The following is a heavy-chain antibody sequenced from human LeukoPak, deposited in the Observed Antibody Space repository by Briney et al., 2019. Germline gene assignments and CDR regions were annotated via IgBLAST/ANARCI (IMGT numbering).Heavy chain of an antibody. CDR3: EGGGGVDILTGFQY. V-gene: IGHV1-2*02. D-gene: IGHD3-9*01. J-gene: IGHJ4*02. CDR2: INPNSGGT. CDR1: GYTFTGYY. Sequence: ASVKVSCKASGYTFTGYYMHWVRQAPGQGLEWMGWINPNSGGTNYAQKFQGRVTMTRDTSISTAYMELGRVRSDDTAVYYCEGGGGVDILTGFQYWGQGTLVTVSS.